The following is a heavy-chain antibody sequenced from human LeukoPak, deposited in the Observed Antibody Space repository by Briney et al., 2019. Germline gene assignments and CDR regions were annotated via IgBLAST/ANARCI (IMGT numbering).Heavy chain of an antibody. CDR2: ITASGTAM. CDR3: ARGDYGDYNGNSPTDY. J-gene: IGHJ4*02. V-gene: IGHV3-48*02. D-gene: IGHD4-17*01. Sequence: PGGSLRLSCAASGFTFSSYSMNWVRQAPGKGLEWVSHITASGTAMFYADSVKGRFTISRDNAKSSLYLQMNSLRDEDTAVYYCARGDYGDYNGNSPTDYWGQGTLVTVSS. CDR1: GFTFSSYS.